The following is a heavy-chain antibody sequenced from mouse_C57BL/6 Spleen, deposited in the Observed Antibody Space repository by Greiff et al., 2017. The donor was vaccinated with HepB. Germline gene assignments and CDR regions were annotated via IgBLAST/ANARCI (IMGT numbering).Heavy chain of an antibody. CDR1: GYTFTSYW. CDR2: IHPSDSDT. CDR3: AIKYYGSSYWYFDV. V-gene: IGHV1-74*01. Sequence: QVQLQQPGAELVKPGASVKVSCKASGYTFTSYWMHWVKQRPGQGLEWIGRIHPSDSDTNYNQKFKGKATLTVDKSSSTAYMQLSSLTSEDSAVYYCAIKYYGSSYWYFDVWGTGTTVTVSS. J-gene: IGHJ1*03. D-gene: IGHD1-1*01.